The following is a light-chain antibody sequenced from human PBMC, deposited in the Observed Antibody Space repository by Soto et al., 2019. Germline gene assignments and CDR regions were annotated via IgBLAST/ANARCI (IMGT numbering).Light chain of an antibody. Sequence: QSVLTQPPSVSGAPGQRVTISCTGSSSNIGAGYDVHWYQQLPGTAPKLLIYANGNRPSGVPDRFSGSKSGTSASLAITGLQAEDEAEYFCFSFTTTSTHVFGTGTKVTVL. CDR2: ANG. CDR3: FSFTTTSTHV. CDR1: SSNIGAGYD. V-gene: IGLV1-40*01. J-gene: IGLJ1*01.